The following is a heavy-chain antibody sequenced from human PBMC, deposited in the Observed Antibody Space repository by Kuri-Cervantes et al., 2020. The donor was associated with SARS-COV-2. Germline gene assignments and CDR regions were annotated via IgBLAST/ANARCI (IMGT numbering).Heavy chain of an antibody. CDR3: ARSPGDGDYDPFDY. D-gene: IGHD4-17*01. CDR2: ITRSSVYI. J-gene: IGHJ4*02. V-gene: IGHV3-21*01. CDR1: GFTFSSYW. Sequence: GESLKISCAASGFTFSSYWMNWVRQAPGKGLEWVSSITRSSVYISYADSLKGRFTISRDNAKNSLYLQMNSLRAEDTAVYYCARSPGDGDYDPFDYWGQGTLVTVSS.